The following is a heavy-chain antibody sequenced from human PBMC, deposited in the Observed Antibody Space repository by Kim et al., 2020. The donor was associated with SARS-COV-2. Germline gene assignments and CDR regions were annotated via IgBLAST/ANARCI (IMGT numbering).Heavy chain of an antibody. CDR2: T. CDR3: ARTSSTFKFPT. D-gene: IGHD6-6*01. J-gene: IGHJ5*02. V-gene: IGHV3-53*01. Sequence: TYDADYVKGRFTISRDNSKNTLFLQMSSLRADDTAIYYCARTSSTFKFPTWGQGTLVTVSS.